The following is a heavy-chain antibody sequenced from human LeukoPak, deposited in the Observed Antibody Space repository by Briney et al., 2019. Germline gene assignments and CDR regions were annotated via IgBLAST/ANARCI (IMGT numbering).Heavy chain of an antibody. V-gene: IGHV4-34*01. CDR2: INHSGST. CDR1: GGSFSGYY. J-gene: IGHJ6*02. CDR3: ARRIQLWFLAYYYGMDV. D-gene: IGHD5-18*01. Sequence: SETLSLTCAVYGGSFSGYYWSWIRQPPGKGLEWIGEINHSGSTNYNPSLKGRVTISVDTSKNQFSLKLSSVTAADTAVYYCARRIQLWFLAYYYGMDVWGQGTTVTVSS.